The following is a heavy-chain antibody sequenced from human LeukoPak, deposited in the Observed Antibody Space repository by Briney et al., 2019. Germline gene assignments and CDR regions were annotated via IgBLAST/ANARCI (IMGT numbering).Heavy chain of an antibody. CDR2: IYYTGNT. D-gene: IGHD3-10*01. V-gene: IGHV4-59*01. Sequence: SETLSLPCTVSGGSMDYDYWTWIRQPPGKGLEWIGYIYYTGNTNYNPSLKSRVTISIDRSKNQFSLRLSSVTAADTATYYCARDGFEDSATYFDYWGHGTLVAVSS. J-gene: IGHJ4*01. CDR1: GGSMDYDY. CDR3: ARDGFEDSATYFDY.